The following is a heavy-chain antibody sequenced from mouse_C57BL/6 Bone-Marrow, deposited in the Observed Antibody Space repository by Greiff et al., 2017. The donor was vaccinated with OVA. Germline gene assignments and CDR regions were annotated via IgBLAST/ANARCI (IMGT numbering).Heavy chain of an antibody. CDR1: GYTFTSYW. Sequence: QVQLQQPGAELVRPGTSVKLSCKASGYTFTSYWMHWVKQRPGQGLEWIGVIDPSDSYTKYNQKFKGKATLTVDTSSSTAYMQLSSRTSEDSAVYYCAGSGWGYDSTTRFAYWGQGTLVTVSA. CDR3: AGSGWGYDSTTRFAY. CDR2: IDPSDSYT. J-gene: IGHJ3*01. V-gene: IGHV1-59*01. D-gene: IGHD2-3*01.